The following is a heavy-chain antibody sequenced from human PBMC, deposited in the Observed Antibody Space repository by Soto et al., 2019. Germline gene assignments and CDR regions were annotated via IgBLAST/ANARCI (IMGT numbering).Heavy chain of an antibody. V-gene: IGHV5-10-1*01. D-gene: IGHD5-12*01. CDR1: GYKFTSYW. CDR2: VDPSDSYT. Sequence: GESLKISCKSSGYKFTSYWVAWVRQVPGKGLEWMGRVDPSDSYTNYNPSFQGHVTISGDMSISTAYLAWGSLKASDTAVYFCARDRRDGYKRYFEFWGQGNQVTVSS. J-gene: IGHJ4*02. CDR3: ARDRRDGYKRYFEF.